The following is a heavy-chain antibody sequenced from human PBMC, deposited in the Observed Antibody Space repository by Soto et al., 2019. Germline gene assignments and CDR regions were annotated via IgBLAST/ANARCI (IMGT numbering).Heavy chain of an antibody. Sequence: QVQLVESGGGVVQPGRSLRLSCAASGFTFSSYAMHWVRQAPGKGLEWVAVISYDGSNKYYADSVKGRFTISRDNSKNSLYLQMNSLRAEDTAVYYCARVRGYSSSWYNSLGYYFDYWGQGTLVTVSS. CDR3: ARVRGYSSSWYNSLGYYFDY. CDR1: GFTFSSYA. V-gene: IGHV3-30-3*01. CDR2: ISYDGSNK. D-gene: IGHD6-13*01. J-gene: IGHJ4*02.